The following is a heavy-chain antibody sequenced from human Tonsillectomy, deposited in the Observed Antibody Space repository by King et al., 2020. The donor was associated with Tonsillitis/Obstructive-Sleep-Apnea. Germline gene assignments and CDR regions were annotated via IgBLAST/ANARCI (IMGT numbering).Heavy chain of an antibody. CDR3: ARGSVPQWELMDAFDI. CDR2: VSYDGSNK. CDR1: GFTFSSYA. Sequence: VQLVESGGGVVQPGRSLRLSCAASGFTFSSYAMHWVRQAPGKGLEWVAVVSYDGSNKHYADSVKGRFTISRDNSKNSLYLQMNSLRAEDTAVYYCARGSVPQWELMDAFDIWGQGTMVTVSS. J-gene: IGHJ3*02. D-gene: IGHD1-26*01. V-gene: IGHV3-30*04.